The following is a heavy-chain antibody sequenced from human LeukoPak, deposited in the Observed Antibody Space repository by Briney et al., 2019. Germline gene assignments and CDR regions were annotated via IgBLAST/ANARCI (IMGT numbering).Heavy chain of an antibody. V-gene: IGHV3-48*03. Sequence: PGGSLRLSCAASGFTFSSYEMNWVRQAPGKGLEWVSYISSSGSTIYYADSVKGRFTISRDNAKNSLYLQMNSLRAEDTAVYYCARGGEMATIINYWGQGTLVTVSS. CDR3: ARGGEMATIINY. D-gene: IGHD5-24*01. J-gene: IGHJ4*02. CDR1: GFTFSSYE. CDR2: ISSSGSTI.